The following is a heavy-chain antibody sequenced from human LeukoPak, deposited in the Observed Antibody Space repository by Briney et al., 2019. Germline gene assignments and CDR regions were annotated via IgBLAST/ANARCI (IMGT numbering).Heavy chain of an antibody. Sequence: GGSLRLSCAASGFTFSSYSMNWVRQAPGKGLEWVSGINWNGGSTGYADSVKGRFTISRDNAKNTLYLQMNSLRAEDTAVYYCARDHLSSGSSPDYYYYYYMDVWGKGTTVTISS. CDR1: GFTFSSYS. V-gene: IGHV3-20*04. D-gene: IGHD6-19*01. CDR3: ARDHLSSGSSPDYYYYYYMDV. CDR2: INWNGGST. J-gene: IGHJ6*03.